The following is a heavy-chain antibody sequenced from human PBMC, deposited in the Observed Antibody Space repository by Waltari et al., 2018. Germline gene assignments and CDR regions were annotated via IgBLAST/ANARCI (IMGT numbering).Heavy chain of an antibody. CDR2: IDTSSSYT. CDR1: GYSFTSYW. V-gene: IGHV5-10-1*03. D-gene: IGHD3-3*01. Sequence: EVQLVQSGAEVNKPGESLRISCKGSGYSFTSYWISWVRQMPGKGLEWMGRIDTSSSYTNYSPSFQGHVTISADKSISTAYRQWSSLKASDTAMYYCARLYRAFGVVINLPDYWGQGTLVTVSS. CDR3: ARLYRAFGVVINLPDY. J-gene: IGHJ4*02.